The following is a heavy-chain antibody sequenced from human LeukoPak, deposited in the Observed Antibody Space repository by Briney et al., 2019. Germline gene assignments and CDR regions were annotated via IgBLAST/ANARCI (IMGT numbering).Heavy chain of an antibody. CDR3: ARDFKDSSGWAYYYYYYMDV. J-gene: IGHJ6*03. V-gene: IGHV1-69*06. D-gene: IGHD6-19*01. CDR1: GGTFSSYA. CDR2: IIPIFGTA. Sequence: SVKVSCKASGGTFSSYAISWVRQAPGQGLEWVGGIIPIFGTANYAQKFQGRVTITADKSTSTAYMELSSLRSEDTAVYYCARDFKDSSGWAYYYYYYMDVWGKGTTVTVSS.